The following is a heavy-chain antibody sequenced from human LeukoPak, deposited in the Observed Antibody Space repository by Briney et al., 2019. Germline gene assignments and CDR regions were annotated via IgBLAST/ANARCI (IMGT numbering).Heavy chain of an antibody. V-gene: IGHV3-23*01. D-gene: IGHD6-13*01. CDR2: ISGSGGST. CDR3: AKDANSSSWYFWPFDP. Sequence: PGGSLRLSCAASGFTFSSYGMSWVRQAPGKGLEWVSAISGSGGSTYYADSVKGRFTISRDNSKNTLYLQMNSLRAEDTAVYYCAKDANSSSWYFWPFDPWGQGTLVTVSS. J-gene: IGHJ5*02. CDR1: GFTFSSYG.